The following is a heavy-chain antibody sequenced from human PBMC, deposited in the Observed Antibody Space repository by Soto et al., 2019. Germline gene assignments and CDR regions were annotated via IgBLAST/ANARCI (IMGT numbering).Heavy chain of an antibody. CDR2: INPNSGGT. J-gene: IGHJ4*02. Sequence: QVQLVQSGAEVKKPGASVNVSCEASGYTFTGSSIRWVRQAPGQGLEWMGYINPNSGGTIFAQKFQGRVTMTRDTSISTAYMELSRVASDDTAVYYCARDLTGDPNYWGQGTLVTVSS. D-gene: IGHD7-27*01. CDR3: ARDLTGDPNY. V-gene: IGHV1-2*02. CDR1: GYTFTGSS.